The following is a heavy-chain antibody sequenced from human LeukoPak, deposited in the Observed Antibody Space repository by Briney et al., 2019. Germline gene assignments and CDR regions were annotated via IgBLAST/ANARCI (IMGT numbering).Heavy chain of an antibody. CDR1: GFTFSSYG. CDR3: AKTYDYVWGSYRKYYFGY. D-gene: IGHD3-16*02. CDR2: IWYDGSNK. V-gene: IGHV3-33*06. J-gene: IGHJ4*02. Sequence: PGGSLRLSCAASGFTFSSYGMHWVRQAPGKGLEWVAVIWYDGSNKYYADSVKGRFTISRDNSKNTLYLQMNSLRAEDTAVYYCAKTYDYVWGSYRKYYFGYWGREPWSPSPQ.